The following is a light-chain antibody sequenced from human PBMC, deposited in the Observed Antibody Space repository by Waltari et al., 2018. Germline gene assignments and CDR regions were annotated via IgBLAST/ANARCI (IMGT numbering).Light chain of an antibody. Sequence: DIQMTQSPSTLSASVGDRVTMTCRASQSISSWLAWYQQKPGKAPKLLMYEASNLDIGVPSRFSGSGSGTEFTLTISSLQPEDFATYYCQEYNSYSPAFGQGTKVEIK. CDR1: QSISSW. CDR3: QEYNSYSPA. J-gene: IGKJ1*01. CDR2: EAS. V-gene: IGKV1-5*03.